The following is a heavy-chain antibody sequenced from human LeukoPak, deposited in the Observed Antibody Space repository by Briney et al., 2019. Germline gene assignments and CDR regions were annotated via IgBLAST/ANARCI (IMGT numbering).Heavy chain of an antibody. V-gene: IGHV4-4*07. Sequence: SETLSLTCTVSGGPISSYYWSWIRQPAGMGLEWIGRIYTSGSTNYNPSLKSRVTMSVDTSKNQFSLKLSSVTAADTAVYYCARARGTMIVVVDDAFDIWGQGTMVTVSS. CDR3: ARARGTMIVVVDDAFDI. D-gene: IGHD3-22*01. CDR2: IYTSGST. J-gene: IGHJ3*02. CDR1: GGPISSYY.